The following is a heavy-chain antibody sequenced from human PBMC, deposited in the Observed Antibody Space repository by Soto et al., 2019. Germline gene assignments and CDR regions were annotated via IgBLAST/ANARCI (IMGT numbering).Heavy chain of an antibody. D-gene: IGHD3-22*01. Sequence: PGGSLRLSCAASGFTFRNYAMNWFRQAPGKGLEWVSGISVSGGSTYYADSVKGRFTVSRDNSKNTVFLQMNSLRAEDTAVYFCAKGMYYYDSSGYRLFDYWGRGTLVTVSS. J-gene: IGHJ4*02. CDR2: ISVSGGST. CDR1: GFTFRNYA. CDR3: AKGMYYYDSSGYRLFDY. V-gene: IGHV3-23*01.